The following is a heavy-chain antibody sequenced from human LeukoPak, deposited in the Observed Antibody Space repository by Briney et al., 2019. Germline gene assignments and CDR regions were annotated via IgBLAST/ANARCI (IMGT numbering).Heavy chain of an antibody. D-gene: IGHD3-22*01. V-gene: IGHV3-21*04. CDR2: ISGSGGST. CDR3: ARSLDYYDSSGPFFDI. CDR1: GISFSNYS. J-gene: IGHJ3*02. Sequence: GGSLRLSCAASGISFSNYSMNWVRQAPGKGLEWVSAISGSGGSTYYADSVKGRFTISRDNAKNSLYLQMNSLRAEDTAVYYCARSLDYYDSSGPFFDIWGQGTMVTVSS.